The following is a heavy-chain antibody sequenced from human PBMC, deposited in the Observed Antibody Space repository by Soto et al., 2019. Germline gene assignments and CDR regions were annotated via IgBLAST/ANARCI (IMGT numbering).Heavy chain of an antibody. CDR3: ARDQAVVTSGYFDY. J-gene: IGHJ4*02. Sequence: ASVKVSCKASGYTFTSYGISWVRQAPGQGLEWMGIISPYNGNTNYAQKFQGRVTMTRDTSTSTVYMELSSLRSEVTAVYYCARDQAVVTSGYFDYWGQGTLVTVSS. CDR1: GYTFTSYG. CDR2: ISPYNGNT. V-gene: IGHV1-18*01. D-gene: IGHD2-15*01.